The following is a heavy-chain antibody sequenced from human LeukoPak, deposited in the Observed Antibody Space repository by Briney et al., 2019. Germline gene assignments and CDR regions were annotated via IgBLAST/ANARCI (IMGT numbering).Heavy chain of an antibody. CDR3: ARVSGSSRDYYYYGMDV. J-gene: IGHJ6*02. V-gene: IGHV1-69*04. CDR1: GGTFSSYA. CDR2: IIPILGIA. D-gene: IGHD1-26*01. Sequence: SFKVFCKASGGTFSSYAISWVGQAPGQGLEWMGRIIPILGIANYAQKFQGRVTITADKSTSTAYMELSSLRSEDTAVYYCARVSGSSRDYYYYGMDVWGQGTTVTVSS.